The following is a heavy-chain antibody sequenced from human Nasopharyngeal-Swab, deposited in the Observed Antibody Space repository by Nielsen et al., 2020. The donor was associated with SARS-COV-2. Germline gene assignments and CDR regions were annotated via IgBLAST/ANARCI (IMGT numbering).Heavy chain of an antibody. CDR2: IYSGCST. CDR3: ARDLYRQQWPLYNYYGMDV. Sequence: GSLKISCAASGFTVSSNYMSWVRQAPGKGLEWVSVIYSGCSTYYADSVKGRFTISRDNSKNTLYLQMNSLRAEDTAVYYCARDLYRQQWPLYNYYGMDVWGQGTTVTVSS. J-gene: IGHJ6*02. CDR1: GFTVSSNY. V-gene: IGHV3-53*01. D-gene: IGHD6-19*01.